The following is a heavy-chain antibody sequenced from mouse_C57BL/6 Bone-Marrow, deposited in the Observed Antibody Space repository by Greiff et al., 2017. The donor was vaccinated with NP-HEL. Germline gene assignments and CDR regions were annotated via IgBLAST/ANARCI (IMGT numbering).Heavy chain of an antibody. Sequence: EVQLQESGGGLVKPGGSLKLSCAASGFTFSSYAMSWVRQTPEKRLEWVATISDGGSYTYYPDNVKGRFTISRDNAKNNLYLQMSHLKSEDTAMYYCARDRDGSSYSAWFAYWGQGTLVTVSA. CDR2: ISDGGSYT. CDR1: GFTFSSYA. CDR3: ARDRDGSSYSAWFAY. D-gene: IGHD1-1*01. J-gene: IGHJ3*01. V-gene: IGHV5-4*01.